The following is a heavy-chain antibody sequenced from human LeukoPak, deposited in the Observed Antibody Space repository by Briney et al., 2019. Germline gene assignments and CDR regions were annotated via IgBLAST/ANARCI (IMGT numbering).Heavy chain of an antibody. CDR3: AKDQNQYIWNYVG. V-gene: IGHV3-64*01. J-gene: IGHJ4*02. CDR1: GFTFSSYA. D-gene: IGHD1-7*01. CDR2: ISSNGGST. Sequence: GGSLRLSCAAAGFTFSSYAMHWVRQAPGKGLEYVSAISSNGGSTYYANSVKGRFTISRDNSKNTLYLQMGSLRAEDTAVYYCAKDQNQYIWNYVGWGQGTLVTVSS.